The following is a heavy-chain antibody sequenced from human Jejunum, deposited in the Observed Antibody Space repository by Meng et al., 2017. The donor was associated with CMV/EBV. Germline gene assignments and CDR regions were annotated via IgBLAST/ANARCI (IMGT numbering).Heavy chain of an antibody. V-gene: IGHV4-34*10. J-gene: IGHJ5*02. CDR1: FSDYF. D-gene: IGHD2-21*01. CDR3: ARVRSPTVVVLFAEDRWFDT. Sequence: FSDYFWTWISQSPGKGLQWIGEINHSGRTNYNPSLKSRVIMSVDTSKNQFSLKMTSMTAADTGMYFCARVRSPTVVVLFAEDRWFDTWGQGTLVTVSS. CDR2: INHSGRT.